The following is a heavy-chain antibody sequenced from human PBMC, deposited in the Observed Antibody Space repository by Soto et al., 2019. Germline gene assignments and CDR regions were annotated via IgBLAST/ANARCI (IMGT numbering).Heavy chain of an antibody. CDR3: ARGGRRSPGMDV. J-gene: IGHJ6*02. Sequence: SDTLSLTCVGSGGSLSSYYWSWIRQPPGKGLEWIGYIYYSGSTNYNPSLKSRVTISVDTSKNQFSLKLSSVTAADTAVYYCARGGRRSPGMDVWGQGTTVT. V-gene: IGHV4-59*12. CDR2: IYYSGST. CDR1: GGSLSSYY.